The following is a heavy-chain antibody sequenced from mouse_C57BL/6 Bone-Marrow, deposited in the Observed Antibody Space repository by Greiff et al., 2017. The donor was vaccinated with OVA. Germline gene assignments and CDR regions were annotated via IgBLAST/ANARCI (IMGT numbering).Heavy chain of an antibody. D-gene: IGHD1-1*01. Sequence: QVQLQQPGTELVKPGASVKLSCKASGYTFTSYWMHWVKQRPGQGLEWIGNINPSNGGTNYNEKFKSKATLTADKSSSTAYMQLNSLTSEDSAVYFCARPGSSFYFDYWGQGTTLSVSS. V-gene: IGHV1-53*01. J-gene: IGHJ2*01. CDR1: GYTFTSYW. CDR2: INPSNGGT. CDR3: ARPGSSFYFDY.